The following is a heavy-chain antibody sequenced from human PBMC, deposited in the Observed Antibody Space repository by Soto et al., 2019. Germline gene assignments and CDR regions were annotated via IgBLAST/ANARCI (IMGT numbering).Heavy chain of an antibody. Sequence: GGSLRLSCAASGFTFSNYGMHWVRQAPGKGLEWVAIIWHDGNNKYYADSVRGRFIISRDNSKNRLYLQMNSLRAEDTAVYYCARASPEGFDYWGQGTLVTVSS. CDR1: GFTFSNYG. J-gene: IGHJ4*02. CDR2: IWHDGNNK. V-gene: IGHV3-33*01. CDR3: ARASPEGFDY.